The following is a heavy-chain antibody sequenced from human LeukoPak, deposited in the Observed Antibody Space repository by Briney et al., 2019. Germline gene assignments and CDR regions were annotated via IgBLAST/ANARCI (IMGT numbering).Heavy chain of an antibody. D-gene: IGHD2-15*01. CDR3: ARDVGSGYYYYGMDV. CDR2: ISSSCSYI. Sequence: GGSLRLSCAASGFTFSSYSMNWVRQAPGKGLEWVSSISSSCSYIYYADSVKGRFTISRDKAKNSLYLQMNSLRSEDTAVYYCARDVGSGYYYYGMDVWGKGTTVTVSS. J-gene: IGHJ6*04. CDR1: GFTFSSYS. V-gene: IGHV3-21*01.